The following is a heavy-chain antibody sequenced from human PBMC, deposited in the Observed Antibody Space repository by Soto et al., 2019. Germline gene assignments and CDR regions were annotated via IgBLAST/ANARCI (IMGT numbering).Heavy chain of an antibody. V-gene: IGHV4-31*03. J-gene: IGHJ3*02. CDR1: GGSISSGGYY. D-gene: IGHD6-19*01. Sequence: QVQLQESGPGLVKPSQTLSLTCTVSGGSISSGGYYWSWIRQHPGKGLEWIGYIYYSGSTYYNPSLKSRVTISVDTSKNQFSLKLSSVIAADTAVYYCGYSSGWYNAFDIWGQGTMVTVSS. CDR2: IYYSGST. CDR3: GYSSGWYNAFDI.